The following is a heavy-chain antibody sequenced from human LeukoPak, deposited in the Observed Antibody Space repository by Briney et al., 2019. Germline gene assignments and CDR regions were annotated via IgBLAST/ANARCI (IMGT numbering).Heavy chain of an antibody. D-gene: IGHD3-22*01. V-gene: IGHV3-21*01. J-gene: IGHJ6*03. CDR1: RFTFSSYS. CDR2: ISSSSSYI. CDR3: ARDPSYYDSSGRYYYYMDV. Sequence: GGSLRLSCAASRFTFSSYSMNWVRQAPGKGLEWVSSISSSSSYIYYADSVKGRFTISRDNAKNSLYLQMNSLRAEDTAVYYCARDPSYYDSSGRYYYYMDVWGKGTTVTVSS.